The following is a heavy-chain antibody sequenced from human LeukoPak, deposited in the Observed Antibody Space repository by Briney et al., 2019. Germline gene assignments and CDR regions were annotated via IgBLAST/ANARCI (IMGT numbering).Heavy chain of an antibody. CDR2: IYASGST. J-gene: IGHJ5*02. CDR3: ARVGLRFLEYWFDP. CDR1: GGSIRSYY. D-gene: IGHD3-3*01. Sequence: PSETLSLTCSVSGGSIRSYYWSWIRQTPGKGLEWIGYIYASGSTTYNPSLKSRVTISMDTSKNQFSLKLSSVTAADTAVYYCARVGLRFLEYWFDPWGQGTLVTVSS. V-gene: IGHV4-4*09.